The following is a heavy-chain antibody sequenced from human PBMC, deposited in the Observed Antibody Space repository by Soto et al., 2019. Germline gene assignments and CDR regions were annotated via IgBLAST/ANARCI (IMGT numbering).Heavy chain of an antibody. Sequence: EVQLVESGGGVVRPGGSLRLSCAASGFTFDDYGMSWVRQAPGKGLEWVSGINWNGGSTGYADSVKGRFTISRDNAKNSMYRQMNSLRAEDTALYHCARGAGCSGGSCYSLFDYWGQGTLVTVSS. V-gene: IGHV3-20*01. D-gene: IGHD2-15*01. CDR2: INWNGGST. CDR3: ARGAGCSGGSCYSLFDY. J-gene: IGHJ4*02. CDR1: GFTFDDYG.